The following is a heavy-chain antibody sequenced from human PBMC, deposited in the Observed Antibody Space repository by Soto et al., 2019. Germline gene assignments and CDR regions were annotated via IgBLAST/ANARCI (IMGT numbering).Heavy chain of an antibody. Sequence: EGSLRLSCAASGFTFSSYAMHWVRQAPGKGLEYVSAISSNGGSTYYANSVKGRFTISRDNSKNTLYLQMGSLRAEDMAVYYCARDRSGGSCYDYWGQGTLVTVSS. CDR1: GFTFSSYA. V-gene: IGHV3-64*01. J-gene: IGHJ4*02. D-gene: IGHD2-15*01. CDR2: ISSNGGST. CDR3: ARDRSGGSCYDY.